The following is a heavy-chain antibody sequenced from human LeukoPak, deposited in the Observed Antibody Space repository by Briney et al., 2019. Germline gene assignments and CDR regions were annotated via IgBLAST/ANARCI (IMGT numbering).Heavy chain of an antibody. CDR3: ARGGNIVVVTTYYFDY. J-gene: IGHJ4*02. V-gene: IGHV4-59*08. CDR2: INCRGST. Sequence: SETLSLTCTVSGGSISCYYWSWIRQPPGKGLEWIGYINCRGSTNYNPSLKSRVTISEDTSKNQFSLKLSSVTAADTAVYYCARGGNIVVVTTYYFDYWGQGTLVTVSS. D-gene: IGHD2-21*02. CDR1: GGSISCYY.